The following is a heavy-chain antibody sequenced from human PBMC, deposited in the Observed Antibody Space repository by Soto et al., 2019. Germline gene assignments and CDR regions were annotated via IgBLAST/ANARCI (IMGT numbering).Heavy chain of an antibody. CDR3: AKTRGAMIYAISVYGMDV. V-gene: IGHV3-23*01. CDR1: GFSFSSFA. CDR2: ISGSADST. D-gene: IGHD2-8*01. J-gene: IGHJ6*02. Sequence: EVQLLESGGGFIHPGGSLRLSCAASGFSFSSFAMNWVRQAPGKGLEWVSIISGSADSTFCADSVKGRFTISRDNSNSTLYLQINSLRAEDTAVYYCAKTRGAMIYAISVYGMDVWGQGTTVTVSS.